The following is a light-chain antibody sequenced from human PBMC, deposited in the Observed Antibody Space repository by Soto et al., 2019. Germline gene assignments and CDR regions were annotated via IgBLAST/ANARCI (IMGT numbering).Light chain of an antibody. Sequence: DIVLTQSPGPLSLSPGERATLSCKASQGVSGNLAWYQQKPGQAPRLLIYGASSRATGIPDRFSGSGSGTDCTLTISRLEPEDVSVYYCQQYGSSPLTFGGGTKVDIK. V-gene: IGKV3-20*01. CDR3: QQYGSSPLT. CDR2: GAS. CDR1: QGVSGN. J-gene: IGKJ4*01.